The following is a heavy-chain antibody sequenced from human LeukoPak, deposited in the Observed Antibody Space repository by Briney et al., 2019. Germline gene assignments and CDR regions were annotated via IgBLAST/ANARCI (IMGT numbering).Heavy chain of an antibody. CDR2: IYYSGST. Sequence: SETLSLTCTVSGGSISSSSYYWGWIRQPPGKGLEWIGSIYYSGSTYYNPSLKSRVTISVDTSKNQFSLKLDSVTAADTAVYYCARHYYGDYYFDYWGQGTLATVSS. CDR3: ARHYYGDYYFDY. J-gene: IGHJ4*02. V-gene: IGHV4-39*01. CDR1: GGSISSSSYY. D-gene: IGHD4-17*01.